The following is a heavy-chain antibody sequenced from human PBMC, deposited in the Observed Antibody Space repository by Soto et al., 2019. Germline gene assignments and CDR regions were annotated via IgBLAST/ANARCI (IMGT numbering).Heavy chain of an antibody. D-gene: IGHD6-13*01. CDR1: GYTFTSYG. J-gene: IGHJ6*03. CDR2: ISAYNGNT. V-gene: IGHV1-18*01. CDR3: ARVDAGYSSSRPGYYYYMDV. Sequence: ASVKVSCKASGYTFTSYGISWVRQAPGQGLEWMGWISAYNGNTNYAQKLQGRVTMTTDTSTSTAYMELRSLRSDDTAVYYCARVDAGYSSSRPGYYYYMDVWGKGTTVTVSS.